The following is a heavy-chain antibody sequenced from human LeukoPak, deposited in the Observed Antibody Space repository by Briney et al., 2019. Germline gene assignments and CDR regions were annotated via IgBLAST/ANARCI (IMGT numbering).Heavy chain of an antibody. CDR2: ISGSGGST. V-gene: IGHV3-23*01. Sequence: PGGSLRLSCAASGFTFSSYAMSWVRQAPGKGLEWVSAISGSGGSTYYADSVKGRFTISRDNSKNTLYLQMNSLRAKDTAVYYCAKEARGGYCSSTSCYSYYWGQGTLVTVSS. CDR1: GFTFSSYA. CDR3: AKEARGGYCSSTSCYSYY. D-gene: IGHD2-2*02. J-gene: IGHJ4*02.